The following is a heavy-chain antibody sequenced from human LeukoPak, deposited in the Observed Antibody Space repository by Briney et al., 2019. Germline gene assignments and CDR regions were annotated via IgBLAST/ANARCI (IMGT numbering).Heavy chain of an antibody. CDR1: GFTFSTYS. D-gene: IGHD2-21*02. V-gene: IGHV3-21*01. CDR2: ISSSSSYI. Sequence: GGSLRLSCAASGFTFSTYSMNWVRQAPGKGLEWVSSISSSSSYIYYADSVEGRFTISRDNAKNSLYLQMNSLRAEDTAVYYCARGPSCGGDCYSSWFDPWGQGTLVTVSS. J-gene: IGHJ5*02. CDR3: ARGPSCGGDCYSSWFDP.